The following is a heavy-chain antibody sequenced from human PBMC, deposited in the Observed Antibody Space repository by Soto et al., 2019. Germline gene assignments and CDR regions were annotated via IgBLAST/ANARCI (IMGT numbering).Heavy chain of an antibody. CDR3: ASLTGTTYYFDY. J-gene: IGHJ4*02. D-gene: IGHD1-20*01. V-gene: IGHV4-4*09. CDR1: GGSISSYY. Sequence: SETLSLTCTVSGGSISSYYWSWIRQPPGKGLEWIGYIYHSGSTYYNPSLKSRVTISVDTSKNQFSLKLSSVTAADTAVYYCASLTGTTYYFDYWGQGTLVTVSS. CDR2: IYHSGST.